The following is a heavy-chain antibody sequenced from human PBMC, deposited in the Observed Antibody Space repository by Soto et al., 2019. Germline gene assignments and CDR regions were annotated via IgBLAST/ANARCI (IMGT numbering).Heavy chain of an antibody. Sequence: SETLSLTCAVSGGSIISSNWWSWVPQPPGKGLEWIGEIYHSGNTNYNPSLQSRVTISVDKSKNQFSLKLSSVTAADTAVYYCARGRTIFGAAPYYITQGDWFDPWGQGTLVTVSS. CDR1: GGSIISSNW. D-gene: IGHD3-3*01. V-gene: IGHV4-4*02. CDR3: ARGRTIFGAAPYYITQGDWFDP. CDR2: IYHSGNT. J-gene: IGHJ5*02.